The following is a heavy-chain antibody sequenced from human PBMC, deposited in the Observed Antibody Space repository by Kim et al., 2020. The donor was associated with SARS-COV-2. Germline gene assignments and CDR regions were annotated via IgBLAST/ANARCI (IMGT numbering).Heavy chain of an antibody. D-gene: IGHD3-9*01. CDR3: ARDYGTTGPSDY. V-gene: IGHV1-69*13. CDR1: GGTFSSYA. CDR2: IIPIFGTA. Sequence: SVKVSCKASGGTFSSYAISWVRQAPGQGLEWMGGIIPIFGTANYAQKFQGRVTITADESTSTAYMELSSLRSEDTAVYYCARDYGTTGPSDYWGQGTLVTVSS. J-gene: IGHJ4*02.